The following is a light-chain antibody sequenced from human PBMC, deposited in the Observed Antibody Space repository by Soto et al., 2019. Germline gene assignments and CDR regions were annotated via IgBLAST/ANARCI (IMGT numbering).Light chain of an antibody. J-gene: IGLJ2*01. CDR1: SGDVDSHY. Sequence: QSVLTQPASVSGSPGQSVTISCTGTSGDVDSHYVAWFQQHPNKAPKVLVYECTNRPSRASDRFSGSTSGNTAPLPISVLQAEDEADYYCSSDTPNVALFGGGTKVTVL. CDR3: SSDTPNVAL. CDR2: ECT. V-gene: IGLV2-14*03.